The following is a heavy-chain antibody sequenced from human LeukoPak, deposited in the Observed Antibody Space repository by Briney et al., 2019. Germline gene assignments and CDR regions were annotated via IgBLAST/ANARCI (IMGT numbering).Heavy chain of an antibody. CDR3: ASAQYCSSTSCYLGYYYYGMDV. V-gene: IGHV1-69*04. J-gene: IGHJ6*02. CDR1: GGTFSSYA. D-gene: IGHD2-2*01. CDR2: IIPIFGIA. Sequence: ASVKVSCKASGGTFSSYAISWVRQAPGQGLAQMGRIIPIFGIANYAQKFQGRVTITADKSTSTAYMELSSLRSEDTAVYYCASAQYCSSTSCYLGYYYYGMDVWGQGTTVTVSS.